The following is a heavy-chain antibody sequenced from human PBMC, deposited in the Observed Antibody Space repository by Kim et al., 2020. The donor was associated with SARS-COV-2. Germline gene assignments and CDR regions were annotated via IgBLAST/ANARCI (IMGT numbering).Heavy chain of an antibody. Sequence: SETLSLTCTVSGGSISSYYWSWIRQPPGKGLEWIGYIYYSGSTNYNPSLKSRVTISVDTSKNQFSLKLSPVTAADTAVYYCARYSGSTIFLDAFDIWGQGTMVTVSS. V-gene: IGHV4-59*13. D-gene: IGHD3-3*01. CDR3: ARYSGSTIFLDAFDI. CDR2: IYYSGST. J-gene: IGHJ3*02. CDR1: GGSISSYY.